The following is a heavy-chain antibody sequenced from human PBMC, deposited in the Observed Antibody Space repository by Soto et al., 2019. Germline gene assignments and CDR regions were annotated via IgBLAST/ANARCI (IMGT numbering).Heavy chain of an antibody. CDR1: GGTFSSYA. CDR2: IIPIFGTT. V-gene: IGHV1-69*12. Sequence: QVQLVQSGVEVKKPGSSVKVSCKASGGTFSSYAISWVRQAPGQGLEWMGGIIPIFGTTNYAQKLQGRVTITADESTRTAYMELSSLRSEDTAVYYCASVRPYAAAVPGPAFEIWGQGTMVTVSS. CDR3: ASVRPYAAAVPGPAFEI. D-gene: IGHD6-13*01. J-gene: IGHJ3*02.